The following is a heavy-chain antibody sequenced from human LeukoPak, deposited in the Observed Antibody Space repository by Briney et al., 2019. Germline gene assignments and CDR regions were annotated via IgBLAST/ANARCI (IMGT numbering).Heavy chain of an antibody. CDR2: IYHTGGT. V-gene: IGHV4-39*07. CDR1: GGSISSSSYY. D-gene: IGHD2-8*01. J-gene: IGHJ6*03. Sequence: PSETLSLTCTVSGGSISSSSYYWGWIRQPPGKGLEWIGEIYHTGGTNYNPSLKSRITISVDKSQNQFSLKVNSLTAADTAVYYCVANGYYSLDVWGKGITITVSS. CDR3: VANGYYSLDV.